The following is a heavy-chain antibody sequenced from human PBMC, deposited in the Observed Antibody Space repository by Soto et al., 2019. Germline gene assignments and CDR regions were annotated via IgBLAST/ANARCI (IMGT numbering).Heavy chain of an antibody. V-gene: IGHV3-53*04. D-gene: IGHD6-13*01. CDR3: ARARESSSWYFDY. CDR2: IYNGGST. CDR1: GVTVSSNY. J-gene: IGHJ4*02. Sequence: WGSLRLSCAASGVTVSSNYMSWVRQAPGKGLEWVSVIYNGGSTYYADSLKGRFTISRHTSKNTLYLQMNSLRAEDTAVYYCARARESSSWYFDYWGQGTLVTVSS.